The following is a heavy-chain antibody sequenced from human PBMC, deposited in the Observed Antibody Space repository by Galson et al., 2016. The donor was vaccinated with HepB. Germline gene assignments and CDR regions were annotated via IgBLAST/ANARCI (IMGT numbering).Heavy chain of an antibody. D-gene: IGHD2/OR15-2a*01. CDR3: ARTIVRLGRNSYYQYCMDV. Sequence: SVKVSCKASGGTFSNYGISWVRQAPGQGLEYMGGIIPILGTPNYAQKFQGRVTITADESTSTAFMEVSSLRSEDTAVYYCARTIVRLGRNSYYQYCMDVWGQGTPVTFAS. V-gene: IGHV1-69*13. J-gene: IGHJ6*02. CDR1: GGTFSNYG. CDR2: IIPILGTP.